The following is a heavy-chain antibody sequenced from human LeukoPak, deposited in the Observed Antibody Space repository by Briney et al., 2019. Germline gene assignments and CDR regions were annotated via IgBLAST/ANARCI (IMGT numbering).Heavy chain of an antibody. Sequence: SETLSLTCTVSGDSISTSSINSYYWGWIRQAPEKGLEWIASIYFSGSTYYNATLKSRVTISADTSKNQFSLKLSSVTAADTAVYYCARDIHWGQGTLVTVSS. J-gene: IGHJ4*02. V-gene: IGHV4-39*07. CDR1: GDSISTSSINSYY. CDR2: IYFSGST. CDR3: ARDIH.